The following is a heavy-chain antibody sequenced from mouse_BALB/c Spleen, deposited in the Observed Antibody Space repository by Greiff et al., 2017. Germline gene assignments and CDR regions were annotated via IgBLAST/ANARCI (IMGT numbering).Heavy chain of an antibody. V-gene: IGHV5-4*02. Sequence: EVQLVESGGGLVKPGGSLKLSCAASGFTFSDYYMYWVRQTPEKRLEWVATISDGGSYTYYPDSVKGRFTISRDNAKNNLYLQMSSLKSEDTAMYYCARVYGGYYAMDYWGQGTSVTVSS. J-gene: IGHJ4*01. CDR3: ARVYGGYYAMDY. CDR2: ISDGGSYT. CDR1: GFTFSDYY. D-gene: IGHD1-1*01.